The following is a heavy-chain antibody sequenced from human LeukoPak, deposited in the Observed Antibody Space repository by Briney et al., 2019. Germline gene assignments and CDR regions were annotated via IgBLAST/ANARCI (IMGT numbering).Heavy chain of an antibody. J-gene: IGHJ4*02. D-gene: IGHD2-15*01. CDR3: ARVRGSSGVNCYYYFDY. CDR2: IYYSGST. CDR1: SRSISIGGYY. V-gene: IGHV4-31*03. Sequence: PSETLSLTCTFSSRSISIGGYYWSWIRQHPGKGLEWIGYIYYSGSTYYNPSLKSRVTISVDTSKNQFSLKLSSVTGTYAAGYFSARVRGSSGVNCYYYFDYWGQGTLVTVSS.